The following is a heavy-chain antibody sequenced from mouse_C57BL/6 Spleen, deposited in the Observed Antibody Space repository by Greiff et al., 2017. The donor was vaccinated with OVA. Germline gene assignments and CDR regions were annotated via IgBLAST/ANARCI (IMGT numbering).Heavy chain of an antibody. CDR1: GYTFTSYW. V-gene: IGHV1-55*01. J-gene: IGHJ1*03. CDR3: ARWIYYGSTWYFDV. CDR2: IYPGSGST. D-gene: IGHD1-1*01. Sequence: QVQLQQSGAELVKPGASVKMSCKASGYTFTSYWITWVKQRPGQGLEWLGDIYPGSGSTNYNEKFKSKATLTVDTSSSTAYMQLSSLTSEDSAVYYCARWIYYGSTWYFDVWGTGTTVTVSS.